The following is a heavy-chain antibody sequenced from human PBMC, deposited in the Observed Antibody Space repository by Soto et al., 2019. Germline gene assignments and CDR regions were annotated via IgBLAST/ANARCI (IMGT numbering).Heavy chain of an antibody. V-gene: IGHV1-18*01. D-gene: IGHD5-12*01. Sequence: ASVNVSFKASGYTFFTYDISWVRQAHGQGLEWMGWISTYSGDTKYAQKFQGRVTMTTDTSTTTAYLELRSLRSDDTAVYYCARHHGPTTSENWFDPWGQGTLVTVSS. CDR3: ARHHGPTTSENWFDP. CDR1: GYTFFTYD. CDR2: ISTYSGDT. J-gene: IGHJ5*02.